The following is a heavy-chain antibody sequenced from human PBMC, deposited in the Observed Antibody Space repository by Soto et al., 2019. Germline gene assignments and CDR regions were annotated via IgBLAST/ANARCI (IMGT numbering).Heavy chain of an antibody. V-gene: IGHV4-38-2*02. Sequence: PSETLSLTCNVSGYSISSGYYWGWIRQPPGKGLEWIGSIYHSGRTYNNPPLKSRVTISVDTSKNQFSLRLRSVTAADTAVHYCATHQYTTGPRGPVGFDHWGQGTLVTVYS. J-gene: IGHJ4*02. CDR2: IYHSGRT. D-gene: IGHD6-19*01. CDR1: GYSISSGYY. CDR3: ATHQYTTGPRGPVGFDH.